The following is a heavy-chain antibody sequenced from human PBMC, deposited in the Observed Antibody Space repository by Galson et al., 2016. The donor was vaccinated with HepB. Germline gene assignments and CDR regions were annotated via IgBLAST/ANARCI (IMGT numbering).Heavy chain of an antibody. D-gene: IGHD1-7*01. J-gene: IGHJ4*02. CDR2: IIYSGKT. Sequence: SETLSLTCSVSGVSMSSYFWSWVRQPPGKGLEWIGYIIYSGKTNYNPSLKSRVIMSLDKSKSQFSLKLTSVTPADTAVYYCVRGGDAYGSNWYYTYFDSWGQGTFVTVSS. CDR3: VRGGDAYGSNWYYTYFDS. CDR1: GVSMSSYF. V-gene: IGHV4-59*01.